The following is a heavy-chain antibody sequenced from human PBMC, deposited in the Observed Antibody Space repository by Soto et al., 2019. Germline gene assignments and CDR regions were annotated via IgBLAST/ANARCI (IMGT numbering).Heavy chain of an antibody. CDR1: GYSLSDLS. J-gene: IGHJ4*02. D-gene: IGHD2-2*01. V-gene: IGHV1-24*01. CDR3: ATLPRTIERTPAAIWSFDS. Sequence: ASVKVCCEVSGYSLSDLSIHWVRQARGKGLEWMGGLDAEDGETIYAQKLQGRGTMTEDTSTDTAYMELSSLTSEDTAMYYCATLPRTIERTPAAIWSFDSWGQGTLVPVSP. CDR2: LDAEDGET.